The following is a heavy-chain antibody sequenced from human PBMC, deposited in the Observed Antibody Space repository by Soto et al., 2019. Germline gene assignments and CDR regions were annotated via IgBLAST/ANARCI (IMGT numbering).Heavy chain of an antibody. CDR2: INPYNGGA. Sequence: ASVKVSCKASGYIFNDYYTHWVRQAPGQGLEWMGWINPYNGGANFAQEFQGRVTMTRDTSLSIVYMEVTRLTYDDTAVYYCARDNYNYSGMDVWGQGTTVTVSS. J-gene: IGHJ6*02. V-gene: IGHV1-2*02. CDR1: GYIFNDYY. CDR3: ARDNYNYSGMDV.